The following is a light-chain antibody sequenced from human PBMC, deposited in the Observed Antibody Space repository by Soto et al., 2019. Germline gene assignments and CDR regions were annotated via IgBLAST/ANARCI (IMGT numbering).Light chain of an antibody. CDR2: DVS. J-gene: IGLJ1*01. CDR3: SSYTTSNTYV. V-gene: IGLV2-18*02. Sequence: QPALTQPPSVSGSPGQSVTISCTGTSADVGIYNRVAWYQQPPGTSPKLVICDVSNRPSGVPDRFSGSKSGSTASLTISGLQAEDEADYYCSSYTTSNTYVFGTGTKVTVL. CDR1: SADVGIYNR.